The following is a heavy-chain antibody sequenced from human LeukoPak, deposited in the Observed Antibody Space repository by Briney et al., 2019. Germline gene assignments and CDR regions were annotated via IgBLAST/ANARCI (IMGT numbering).Heavy chain of an antibody. CDR2: ISGSGGST. J-gene: IGHJ3*02. D-gene: IGHD2-2*01. CDR1: GFTFSSYA. Sequence: GGSLRLSCAASGFTFSSYAMSWVRQAPGKGLEWVSAISGSGGSTYYADSVKGRFTISRDNSKNTLYLQMNSLRAEDTAVYYCAKDGEINISGYPLLSLGADAFDIWGQGTMVTVSS. CDR3: AKDGEINISGYPLLSLGADAFDI. V-gene: IGHV3-23*01.